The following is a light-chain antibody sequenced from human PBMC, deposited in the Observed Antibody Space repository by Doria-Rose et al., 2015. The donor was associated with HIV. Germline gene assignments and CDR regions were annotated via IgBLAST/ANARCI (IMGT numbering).Light chain of an antibody. J-gene: IGKJ1*01. CDR3: HQYASSRT. CDR1: QSVSANY. V-gene: IGKV3-20*01. CDR2: GAS. Sequence: TQSPGILSLSPGERATLSCKASQSVSANYLAWYQQRPGQSPRLLIYGASSRATDIPDRFSGSGSGTDSTLTISRLEPEDFAVYYCHQYASSRTFGQGTKVEIK.